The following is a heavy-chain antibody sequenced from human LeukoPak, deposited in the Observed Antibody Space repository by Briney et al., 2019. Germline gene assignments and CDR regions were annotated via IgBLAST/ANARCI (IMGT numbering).Heavy chain of an antibody. CDR2: IKTHGSRT. D-gene: IGHD1-20*01. J-gene: IGHJ4*02. Sequence: GGSPRTSRAAPGISFCSYYMYWVRQAPRKGPGLVSRIKTHGSRTAFADSRQGRFTIPRGNAQNTLFLQIENLRAEEPAVYYCVAYNWNYPDYWGQGTLVTVSS. CDR1: GISFCSYY. CDR3: VAYNWNYPDY. V-gene: IGHV3-74*01.